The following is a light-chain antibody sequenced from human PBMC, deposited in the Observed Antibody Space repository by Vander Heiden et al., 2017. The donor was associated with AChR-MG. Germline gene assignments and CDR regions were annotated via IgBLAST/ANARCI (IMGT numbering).Light chain of an antibody. CDR1: SLRSYY. CDR2: GKN. V-gene: IGLV3-19*01. CDR3: NSRDSSGNPNWV. Sequence: SSELTQDPAVSVALGQTVRITCQGDSLRSYYASWYQQKPGQAPVLVIYGKNNRPSGIPDRFSGSSSGNTASLTITGAQAEDEADYYCNSRDSSGNPNWVFGGGTKLTVI. J-gene: IGLJ3*02.